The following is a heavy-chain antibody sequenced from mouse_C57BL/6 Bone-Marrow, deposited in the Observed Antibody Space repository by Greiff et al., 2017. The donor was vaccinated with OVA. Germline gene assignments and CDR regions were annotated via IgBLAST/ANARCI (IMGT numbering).Heavy chain of an antibody. CDR3: ASGLIYYKYDGWYFDV. V-gene: IGHV14-2*01. CDR2: IDPEDGET. D-gene: IGHD2-14*01. J-gene: IGHJ1*03. CDR1: GFNIKDYY. Sequence: VQLQQSGAELVKPGASVKLSCTASGFNIKDYYMHWVKQRTEQGLEWIGRIDPEDGETKYAPKFKGKATITADTSSNTAYLQLSSLTSEDTAVYYCASGLIYYKYDGWYFDVWGTGTTVTVSS.